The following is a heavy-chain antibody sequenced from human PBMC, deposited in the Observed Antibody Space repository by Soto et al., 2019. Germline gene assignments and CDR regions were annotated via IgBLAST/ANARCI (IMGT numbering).Heavy chain of an antibody. V-gene: IGHV3-13*01. CDR1: GITFSSYD. Sequence: GGSLRLSCAASGITFSSYDMHWVRQAAGKGLEWVSAIGTAGETYYPGSVKGRFTISRENAKSSLYLQMNSLRAGDTAVYYCARPWGAARQMVYWGQGTLVTVSS. D-gene: IGHD6-6*01. J-gene: IGHJ4*02. CDR3: ARPWGAARQMVY. CDR2: IGTAGET.